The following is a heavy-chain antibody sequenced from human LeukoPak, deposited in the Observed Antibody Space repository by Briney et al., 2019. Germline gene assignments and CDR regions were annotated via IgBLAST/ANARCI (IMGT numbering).Heavy chain of an antibody. CDR3: ARIAIAAAGTGDWFDP. V-gene: IGHV4-39*07. CDR1: GGSISSSSYY. J-gene: IGHJ5*02. CDR2: IYYSGST. D-gene: IGHD6-13*01. Sequence: SETLSLTCTVSGGSISSSSYYWGWIRQPPGKGLEWIGSIYYSGSTYYNPSLKSRVTISVDTSKNQFSLKLSSVTAADTAVYYCARIAIAAAGTGDWFDPWGQGTLVTVSS.